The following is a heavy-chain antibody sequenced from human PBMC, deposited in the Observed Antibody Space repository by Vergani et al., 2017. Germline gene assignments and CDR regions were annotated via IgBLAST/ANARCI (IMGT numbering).Heavy chain of an antibody. D-gene: IGHD6-13*01. Sequence: EVQLVESGGGLVKPGGSLRLSCAASGFTFSSYSMNWVRQAPGKGLEWVSSISSSSSYINYADSVKGRFTISRDNAKNSLYLQMNSLRAEDTAVYYCARVYGIAADWGQGTLVTVSS. CDR3: ARVYGIAAD. V-gene: IGHV3-21*01. CDR1: GFTFSSYS. J-gene: IGHJ1*01. CDR2: ISSSSSYI.